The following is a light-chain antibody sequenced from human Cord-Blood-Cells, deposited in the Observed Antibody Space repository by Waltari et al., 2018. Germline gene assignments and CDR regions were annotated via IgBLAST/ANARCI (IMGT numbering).Light chain of an antibody. J-gene: IGKJ3*01. V-gene: IGKV4-1*01. CDR2: RAS. Sequence: DIVMTQSPDSLAVSLGERATINCKSSQSVLYSSNNKNYLAWYQQKPGQPPKLLIYRASTRESVVPDRFSGSGSGTDFTLTISSLQAEDVAVYYCQQYYSTPPTFGPGTKVDIK. CDR3: QQYYSTPPT. CDR1: QSVLYSSNNKNY.